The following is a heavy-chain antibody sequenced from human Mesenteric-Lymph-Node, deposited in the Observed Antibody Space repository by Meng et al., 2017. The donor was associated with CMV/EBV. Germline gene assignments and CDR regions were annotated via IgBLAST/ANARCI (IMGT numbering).Heavy chain of an antibody. CDR1: TFSSYD. Sequence: TFSSYDIIWVRQAPGQGLECMGGITPIIGKANYAQKFQGRFTIIADKSTSTAYMELTSLRSDDTAVYFCARVFYSQSLGRYYYGMDVWGQGTTVTVSS. D-gene: IGHD6-13*01. J-gene: IGHJ6*02. CDR2: ITPIIGKA. V-gene: IGHV1-69*06. CDR3: ARVFYSQSLGRYYYGMDV.